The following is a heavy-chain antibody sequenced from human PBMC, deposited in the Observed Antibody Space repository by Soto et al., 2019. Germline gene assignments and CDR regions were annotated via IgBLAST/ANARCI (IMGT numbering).Heavy chain of an antibody. Sequence: SETLSLTCTVSGGSISSYYWSWIRQPPGKGLEWIGYIYYSGSTNYNPSLKSRVTISVDTSKNQFSLKLSSVTAADTAVYYCARVIAMGAFDIWGQGTMVTLSS. V-gene: IGHV4-59*01. D-gene: IGHD2-15*01. CDR1: GGSISSYY. J-gene: IGHJ3*02. CDR3: ARVIAMGAFDI. CDR2: IYYSGST.